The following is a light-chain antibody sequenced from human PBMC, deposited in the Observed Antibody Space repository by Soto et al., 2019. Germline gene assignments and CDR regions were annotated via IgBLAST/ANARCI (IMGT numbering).Light chain of an antibody. CDR3: SSYTSRSSSRV. CDR1: SSDVGGYNY. J-gene: IGLJ1*01. CDR2: DVS. V-gene: IGLV2-14*01. Sequence: QSELNQAASVSGAAGQWSSISCTGTSSDVGGYNYVSWYQQHPGKAPKLMIYDVSNRPSGGANRFSGSKSGNTASLTIAGLLADDEADYYCSSYTSRSSSRVFVPVTKVTVL.